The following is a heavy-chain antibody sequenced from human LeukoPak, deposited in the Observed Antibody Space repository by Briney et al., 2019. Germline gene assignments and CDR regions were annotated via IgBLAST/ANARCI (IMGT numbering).Heavy chain of an antibody. CDR1: GGSISSYY. CDR2: IYYSGST. V-gene: IGHV4-59*08. D-gene: IGHD2-21*01. Sequence: PSETLSLTCTVSGGSISSYYWSWIRQPPGKGLEWIGYIYYSGSTNYNPPLKSRVTISVDTSKNQFSLKLSSVTAADTAVYYCARHMWSRNWFDPWGQGTLVTVSS. CDR3: ARHMWSRNWFDP. J-gene: IGHJ5*02.